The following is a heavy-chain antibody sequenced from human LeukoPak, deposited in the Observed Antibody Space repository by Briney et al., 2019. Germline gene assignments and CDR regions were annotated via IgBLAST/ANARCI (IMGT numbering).Heavy chain of an antibody. CDR1: GFTFSSAW. CDR2: IKSKTDGGTT. V-gene: IGHV3-15*01. CDR3: TTDSAPDYGGISPFDY. Sequence: GGSLRLSCAASGFTFSSAWMSWVRQAPGKGLEWVGRIKSKTDGGTTDYAAPVKGRFTISRDDSKNTLYLQMNSLKTEDTAVYYCTTDSAPDYGGISPFDYWGQGTLVTVSS. J-gene: IGHJ4*02. D-gene: IGHD4-23*01.